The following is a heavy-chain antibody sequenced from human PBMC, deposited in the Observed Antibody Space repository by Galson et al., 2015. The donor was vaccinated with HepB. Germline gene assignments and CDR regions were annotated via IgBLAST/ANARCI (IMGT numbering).Heavy chain of an antibody. V-gene: IGHV3-20*01. Sequence: SLSLSCAASGFTFDNYGMSWVRQAPGKGLEGVSGINWNDASPAYADSVKGRFTISSDSAKNSLYLQMNSLRAEDTAFYHCPRGLGTYPRHYFDSWGQGTLVTVSS. CDR3: PRGLGTYPRHYFDS. J-gene: IGHJ4*02. D-gene: IGHD7-27*01. CDR2: INWNDASP. CDR1: GFTFDNYG.